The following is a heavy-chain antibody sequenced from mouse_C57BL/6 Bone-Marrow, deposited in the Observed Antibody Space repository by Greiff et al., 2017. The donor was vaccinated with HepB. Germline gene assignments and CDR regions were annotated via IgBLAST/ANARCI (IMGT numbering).Heavy chain of an antibody. CDR3: ARHGSSYGGWYFDV. J-gene: IGHJ1*03. Sequence: EVQRVESGGGLVQPGGSLKLSCAASGFTFSDYGMAWVRQAPRKGPEWVAFISNLAYSIYYADTVTGRFTISRENAKNTMYLEMSSLSSEDTAMYYCARHGSSYGGWYFDVWGTGTTVTVSS. V-gene: IGHV5-15*01. D-gene: IGHD1-1*01. CDR1: GFTFSDYG. CDR2: ISNLAYSI.